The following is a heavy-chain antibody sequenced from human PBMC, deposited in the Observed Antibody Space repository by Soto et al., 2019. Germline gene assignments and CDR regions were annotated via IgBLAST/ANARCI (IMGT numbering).Heavy chain of an antibody. CDR2: ISAYNGNT. Sequence: ASVKVSCKASGYTFTSYGISWVRQAPGQGLEWMGWISAYNGNTNYAQKLQGRVTMTTDTSTSTAYMELRSLRSDDTAVYYCARDLGDVLRYFDWLQDDAFDIWGQGTMVTVSS. J-gene: IGHJ3*02. CDR3: ARDLGDVLRYFDWLQDDAFDI. CDR1: GYTFTSYG. D-gene: IGHD3-9*01. V-gene: IGHV1-18*01.